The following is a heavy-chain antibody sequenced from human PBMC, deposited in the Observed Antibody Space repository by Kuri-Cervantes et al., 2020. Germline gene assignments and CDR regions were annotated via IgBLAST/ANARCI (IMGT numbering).Heavy chain of an antibody. Sequence: SETLSLTCTVSGGSINNYYWSWIRLPPGKGLEWIGYIYSSGSTNYNPSLKSRVTISVDTSKNQFSLKLSSVTAADTAVYYCARSITMVRGRPPRFDYWGQGTLVTVSS. D-gene: IGHD3-10*01. CDR3: ARSITMVRGRPPRFDY. CDR2: IYSSGST. V-gene: IGHV4-59*01. CDR1: GGSINNYY. J-gene: IGHJ4*02.